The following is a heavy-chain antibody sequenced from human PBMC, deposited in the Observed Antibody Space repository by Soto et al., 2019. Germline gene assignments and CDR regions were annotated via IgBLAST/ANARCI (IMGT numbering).Heavy chain of an antibody. CDR2: IFHSGSS. J-gene: IGHJ6*02. CDR1: GGSISSSDW. CDR3: ARVGYCSGGRCYPAYYGVDV. D-gene: IGHD2-15*01. V-gene: IGHV4-4*02. Sequence: QVQLQESGPGLVKPSGTLSLTCAVSGGSISSSDWWSWVRQPPGKGLEWIGEIFHSGSSNYNPSLRGRVTISVDKSKNQFSLKLSSVTAADTAVYYCARVGYCSGGRCYPAYYGVDVWGQGTTVTVSS.